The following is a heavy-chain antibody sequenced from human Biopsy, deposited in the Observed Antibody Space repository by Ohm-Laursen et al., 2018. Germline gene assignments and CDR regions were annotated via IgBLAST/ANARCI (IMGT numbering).Heavy chain of an antibody. CDR3: ARGVSFLPSEYFNH. D-gene: IGHD2-21*01. Sequence: GASVKVSCKASGYTFTTYGLSWVRQATGQGLEWMGWMNPNTGNTGFAQKFQGRITMTRNTSISTAYMELRSLRSDDTAVYYGARGVSFLPSEYFNHWGQGTLVTVSS. CDR1: GYTFTTYG. V-gene: IGHV1-8*02. J-gene: IGHJ1*01. CDR2: MNPNTGNT.